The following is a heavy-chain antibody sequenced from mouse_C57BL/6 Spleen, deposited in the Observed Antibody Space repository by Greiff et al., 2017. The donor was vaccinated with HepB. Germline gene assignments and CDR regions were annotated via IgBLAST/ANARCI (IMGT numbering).Heavy chain of an antibody. CDR1: GYTFTSYW. J-gene: IGHJ3*01. Sequence: QVQLQQPGAELVKPGASVKMSCTASGYTFTSYWITWVKQRPGQGLEWIGDIYPGSGSTNYNEKFKSKATLTVDTSSSTADMQLSSLTSEDYAVYYCAREGGDGYLFAYWGQGTLVTVSA. V-gene: IGHV1-55*01. CDR3: AREGGDGYLFAY. CDR2: IYPGSGST. D-gene: IGHD2-3*01.